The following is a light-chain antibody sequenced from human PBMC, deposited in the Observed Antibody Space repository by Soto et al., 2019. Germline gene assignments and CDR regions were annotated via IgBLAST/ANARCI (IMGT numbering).Light chain of an antibody. V-gene: IGLV2-14*01. Sequence: QSVLTQPASVSGSPGQSITISCTGTSSDVGGYNYVSWYQQHPGKAPKLIIYEVSNRPAGVSNRFSGSKSGDTASLTISGLHAEDEADYFCSSYTSSNTLYVFGTRTKVTVL. CDR2: EVS. CDR1: SSDVGGYNY. J-gene: IGLJ1*01. CDR3: SSYTSSNTLYV.